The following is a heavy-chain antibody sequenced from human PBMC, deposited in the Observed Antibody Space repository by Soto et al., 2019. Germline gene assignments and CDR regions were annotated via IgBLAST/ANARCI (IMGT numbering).Heavy chain of an antibody. CDR3: AHRYGGNYYRWYFDS. Sequence: TLSLTCTVSCVSITSYFWSWIRQSPGKAPEWLALISWKDEKRYNPGLKSRLTITKDTSKNQVVLTMTDLDPVDTATYFCAHRYGGNYYRWYFDSWGQGTLVTVSS. CDR2: ISWKDEK. CDR1: CVSITSY. J-gene: IGHJ4*02. D-gene: IGHD1-26*01. V-gene: IGHV2-5*01.